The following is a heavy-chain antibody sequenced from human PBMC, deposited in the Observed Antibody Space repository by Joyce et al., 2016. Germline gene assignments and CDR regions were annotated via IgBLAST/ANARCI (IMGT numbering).Heavy chain of an antibody. CDR1: GFPFSTYG. V-gene: IGHV3-33*01. J-gene: IGHJ6*02. Sequence: QVQLVESGGGVVQPGRSLTLSCAASGFPFSTYGMHWVRQAPGKGLEWLALIWYDGSYKYYADSVKGRFSLSRDNSKNTFYMQMISLRAEDTAVYYCARDQDPGSMDVWGQGTTVTVSS. CDR2: IWYDGSYK. CDR3: ARDQDPGSMDV.